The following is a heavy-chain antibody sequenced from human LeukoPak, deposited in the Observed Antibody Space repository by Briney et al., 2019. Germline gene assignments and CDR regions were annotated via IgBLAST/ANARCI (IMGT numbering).Heavy chain of an antibody. CDR1: GFALSSYG. Sequence: AGGSLRLSCAASGFALSSYGMSWVRQAPGKGLEWVSAISGSGGSTYYADSVKGRFTISRDNSKNTLYLQMNSLRAEDTAVYYCAKDRSSSWYGYYVDYWGQGTLVTVSS. D-gene: IGHD6-13*01. CDR3: AKDRSSSWYGYYVDY. CDR2: ISGSGGST. V-gene: IGHV3-23*01. J-gene: IGHJ4*02.